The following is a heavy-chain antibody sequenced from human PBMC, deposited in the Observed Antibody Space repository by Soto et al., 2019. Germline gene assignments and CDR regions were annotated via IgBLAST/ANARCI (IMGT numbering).Heavy chain of an antibody. V-gene: IGHV1-18*04. CDR3: ARARPALDNGPAPGIAHQYFDF. Sequence: ASVKVSCKASGYTFTSYGISWVRQAPGQGLEWMGWICAYNGNTNYAQKLQGRVTMTTETSTSTAYMELRSLRSDDTAVYYCARARPALDNGPAPGIAHQYFDFCCQGILFTVCS. CDR2: ICAYNGNT. J-gene: IGHJ4*02. D-gene: IGHD6-13*01. CDR1: GYTFTSYG.